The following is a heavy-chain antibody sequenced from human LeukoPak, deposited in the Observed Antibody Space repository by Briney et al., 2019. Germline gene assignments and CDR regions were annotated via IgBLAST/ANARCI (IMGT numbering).Heavy chain of an antibody. CDR1: GFTFDDYA. V-gene: IGHV3-9*01. Sequence: GRSLRLSCAASGFTFDDYAMHWVRQAPGKGLEWVSGISWNSGSIGYADSVKGRFTISRDNAKNSLYLQMNSLRAEDTALYYCAKDIVAGNTWEPHPLYYGMDVWGQGTTVTVSS. D-gene: IGHD1-26*01. CDR3: AKDIVAGNTWEPHPLYYGMDV. J-gene: IGHJ6*02. CDR2: ISWNSGSI.